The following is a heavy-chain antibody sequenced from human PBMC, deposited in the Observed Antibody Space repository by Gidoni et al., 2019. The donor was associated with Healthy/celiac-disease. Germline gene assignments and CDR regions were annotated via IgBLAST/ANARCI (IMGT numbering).Heavy chain of an antibody. J-gene: IGHJ3*02. CDR3: ARDLRNYVWGSYRPDDAFDI. Sequence: QLQLQESGPGLVKPSETLSLTCTVSGGSISSSSYYWGWIRQPPGKGLEWIGSIYYSGSTYYNPSLKSRVTISVDTSKNQFSLKLSSVTAADTAVYYCARDLRNYVWGSYRPDDAFDIWGQGTMGTVSS. D-gene: IGHD3-16*02. V-gene: IGHV4-39*07. CDR1: GGSISSSSYY. CDR2: IYYSGST.